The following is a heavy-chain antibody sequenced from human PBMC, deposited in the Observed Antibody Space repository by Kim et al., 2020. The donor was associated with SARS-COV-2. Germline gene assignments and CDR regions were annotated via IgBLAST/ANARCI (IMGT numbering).Heavy chain of an antibody. J-gene: IGHJ4*02. CDR3: ASGYGDGYNLFSHGY. D-gene: IGHD5-12*01. CDR1: GGSISSSSYY. V-gene: IGHV4-39*01. Sequence: SETLSLTCTVSGGSISSSSYYWGWIRQPPGKGLEWIGSIYYSGSTYYNPSLKSRVTISVDTSKNQFSLKLSSVTAADTAVYYCASGYGDGYNLFSHGYWGQGTLVTVSS. CDR2: IYYSGST.